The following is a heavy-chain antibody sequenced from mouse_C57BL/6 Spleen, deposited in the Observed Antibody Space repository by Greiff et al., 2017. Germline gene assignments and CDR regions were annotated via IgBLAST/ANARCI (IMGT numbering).Heavy chain of an antibody. CDR1: GYTFTSYW. V-gene: IGHV1-52*01. J-gene: IGHJ3*01. CDR3: ARWETMEWFAY. CDR2: IDPSDSET. D-gene: IGHD1-1*02. Sequence: QVQLQQPGAELVRPGSSVKLSCKASGYTFTSYWMHWVKQRPIQGLEWIGNIDPSDSETHYNQKFKDKATLTVDKSSSTAYMQLSSLTSEDSAVYYCARWETMEWFAYWGQGTLVTVSA.